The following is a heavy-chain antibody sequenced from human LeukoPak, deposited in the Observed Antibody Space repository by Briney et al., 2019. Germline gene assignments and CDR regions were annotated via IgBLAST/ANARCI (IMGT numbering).Heavy chain of an antibody. V-gene: IGHV1-8*01. J-gene: IGHJ5*02. CDR1: GYTFTSYD. Sequence: ASVKVSCKASGYTFTSYDINWVRQATGQGLEWMGWMNPNSGNTGYAQKFQGRVTMTRNTSISTAYMELSSLRSEDTAVYYCAREGGSYDDNWFDPWGQGTLVTVSS. D-gene: IGHD1-26*01. CDR3: AREGGSYDDNWFDP. CDR2: MNPNSGNT.